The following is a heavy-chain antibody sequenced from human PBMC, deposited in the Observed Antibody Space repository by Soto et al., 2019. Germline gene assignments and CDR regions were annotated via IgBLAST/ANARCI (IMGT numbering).Heavy chain of an antibody. CDR1: GGSISSGGYS. CDR3: ARGHYGSGSYYRR. J-gene: IGHJ4*02. CDR2: IYHSGST. V-gene: IGHV4-30-2*01. Sequence: SETLSLTCAVSGGSISSGGYSWSWIQQPPGKGLEWIGYIYHSGSTYYNPSLKSRVTISVDRSKNQFSLKLSSVTAADTAVYYCARGHYGSGSYYRRWGQGTLVTVSS. D-gene: IGHD3-10*01.